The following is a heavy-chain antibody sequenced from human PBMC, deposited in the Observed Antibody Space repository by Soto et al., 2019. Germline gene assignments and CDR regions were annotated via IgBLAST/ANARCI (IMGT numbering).Heavy chain of an antibody. CDR2: ISGSGGST. CDR3: AKDRVIVVDDAFDI. J-gene: IGHJ3*02. Sequence: GGSLRLSCAASGVLFRNYWMHWVRQVPGKGLEWVSAISGSGGSTYYADSVKGRFTISRDNSKNTLYLQMNSLRAEDTAVYYCAKDRVIVVDDAFDIWGQGTMVTVSS. CDR1: GVLFRNYW. D-gene: IGHD2-2*01. V-gene: IGHV3-23*01.